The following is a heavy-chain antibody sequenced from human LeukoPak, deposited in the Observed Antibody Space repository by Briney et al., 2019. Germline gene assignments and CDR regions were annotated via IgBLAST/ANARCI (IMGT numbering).Heavy chain of an antibody. CDR3: ARDQDIVVVVAAQGAFDI. Sequence: GGSLRLSCAASGFTFSSYSMNWVRQAPGKGLEWVSSISSSSSCIYYADSVKGRFTISRDNAKNSLYLQMNSLRAEDTAVYYCARDQDIVVVVAAQGAFDIWGQGTMVTVSS. D-gene: IGHD2-15*01. CDR1: GFTFSSYS. CDR2: ISSSSSCI. J-gene: IGHJ3*02. V-gene: IGHV3-21*01.